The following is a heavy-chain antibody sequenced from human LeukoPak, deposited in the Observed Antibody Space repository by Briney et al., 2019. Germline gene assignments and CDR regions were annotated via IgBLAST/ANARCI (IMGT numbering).Heavy chain of an antibody. CDR3: AKQGPRSSYGSIDS. Sequence: PGGSLRLSCAASGFTFSSYAMSWVRQAPGKGLEWVSAISGSGGSTYYADSVKGRFTISRDNSKNTLYLQMNSLRAEDTAVYSCAKQGPRSSYGSIDSWGQGTLVTVSS. D-gene: IGHD3-16*01. V-gene: IGHV3-23*01. J-gene: IGHJ4*02. CDR1: GFTFSSYA. CDR2: ISGSGGST.